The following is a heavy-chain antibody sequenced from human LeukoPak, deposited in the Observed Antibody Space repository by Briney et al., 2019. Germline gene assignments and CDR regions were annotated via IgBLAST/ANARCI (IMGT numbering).Heavy chain of an antibody. Sequence: PGGSLRLSCAASGFTFSNHGMIWVRQDPGGGLGWVSAVTGNAATTYYADSVKGRFTISRDNSKNTLYLQMNSLRAEDTGVYYCAKIQGHMDVWGKGTTVTVSS. CDR3: AKIQGHMDV. V-gene: IGHV3-23*01. CDR1: GFTFSNHG. J-gene: IGHJ6*03. CDR2: VTGNAATT.